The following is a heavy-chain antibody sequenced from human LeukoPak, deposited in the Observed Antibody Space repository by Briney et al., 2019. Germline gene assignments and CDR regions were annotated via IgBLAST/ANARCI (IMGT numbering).Heavy chain of an antibody. D-gene: IGHD3-22*01. CDR3: TRLLDNDSSGYPDTFDM. J-gene: IGHJ3*02. CDR1: GGSISSHC. Sequence: SETLSLTCSVSGGSISSHCWSWIRQPPGKELEWIGYLFHSGSTNYNPSLQSRVTISVDTSRNHFSLKLTSVTAADTAVYYCTRLLDNDSSGYPDTFDMWGQGTMVTVSS. V-gene: IGHV4-59*11. CDR2: LFHSGST.